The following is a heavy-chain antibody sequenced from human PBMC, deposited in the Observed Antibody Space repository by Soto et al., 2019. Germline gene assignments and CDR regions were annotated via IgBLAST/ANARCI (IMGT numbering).Heavy chain of an antibody. CDR1: GFTFSSYA. J-gene: IGHJ4*02. V-gene: IGHV3-23*01. D-gene: IGHD6-6*01. Sequence: GGSLRLSCAASGFTFSSYAMSWVRQAPGKGLEWVSAISGSGGSTYYADSVKDRFTISRDNSKNTLYLQMNSLRAEDTAVYYCAKNSRGSSSPHWGQGTLVTVSS. CDR3: AKNSRGSSSPH. CDR2: ISGSGGST.